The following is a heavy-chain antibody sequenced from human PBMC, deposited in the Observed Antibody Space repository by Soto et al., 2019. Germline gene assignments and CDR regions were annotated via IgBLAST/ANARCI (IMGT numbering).Heavy chain of an antibody. CDR3: ARGARLRLKRSYDSSGYSITVFDY. CDR1: GGSFSGYY. J-gene: IGHJ4*02. Sequence: SETLSLTCAVYGGSFSGYYWSWIRQPPGKGLEWIGEINHSGSTNYNPSLKSRVTISVDTSKNQFSLKLSSVTAADTAVYYCARGARLRLKRSYDSSGYSITVFDYWGQGTLVTVSS. V-gene: IGHV4-34*01. CDR2: INHSGST. D-gene: IGHD3-22*01.